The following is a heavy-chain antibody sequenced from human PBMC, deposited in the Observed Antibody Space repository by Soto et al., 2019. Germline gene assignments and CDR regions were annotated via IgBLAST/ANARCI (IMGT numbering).Heavy chain of an antibody. V-gene: IGHV3-21*01. D-gene: IGHD1-26*01. CDR1: GSTFSNYS. CDR3: ARDLTGASL. CDR2: ISGSRTYV. J-gene: IGHJ4*02. Sequence: PGGSLSLSCAASGSTFSNYSMHWVRQAPGKGLEWLSFISGSRTYVYYADSVKGRFTISRDNAKKSLYLQMNSLRAEDTALYYCARDLTGASLWGQGTLVNVSS.